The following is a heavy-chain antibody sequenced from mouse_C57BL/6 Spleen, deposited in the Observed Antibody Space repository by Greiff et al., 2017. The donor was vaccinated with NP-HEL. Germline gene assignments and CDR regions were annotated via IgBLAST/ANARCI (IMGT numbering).Heavy chain of an antibody. CDR3: ARHEEVTGSMDD. CDR1: GFTFSSYG. CDR2: ISSGGSYT. J-gene: IGHJ4*01. V-gene: IGHV5-6*01. Sequence: EVQLVESGGDLVKPGGSLKLSCAASGFTFSSYGMSWVRQTPDKRLEWVATISSGGSYTYYPDSVKGRFTISRDNAKNTLYLQMSSLKSEDTAMYYCARHEEVTGSMDDWGQGTSVTVSS.